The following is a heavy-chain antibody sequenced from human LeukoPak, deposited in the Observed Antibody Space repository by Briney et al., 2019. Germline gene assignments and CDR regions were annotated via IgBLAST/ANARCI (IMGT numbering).Heavy chain of an antibody. D-gene: IGHD6-13*01. V-gene: IGHV3-23*01. CDR1: VFIFSSYS. Sequence: GGSLRLSCAASVFIFSSYSMSWVRQAPGKGLEWVSVITGSGGNTYYADSVKGRFTISKDNSKNTMYLQMSSLRVDDTAVYYCAKAASSSWPSYYYGMDVWGQGTTVTVSS. J-gene: IGHJ6*02. CDR3: AKAASSSWPSYYYGMDV. CDR2: ITGSGGNT.